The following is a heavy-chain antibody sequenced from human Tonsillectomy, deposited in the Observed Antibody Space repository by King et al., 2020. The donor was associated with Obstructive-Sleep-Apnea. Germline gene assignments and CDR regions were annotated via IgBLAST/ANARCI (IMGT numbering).Heavy chain of an antibody. V-gene: IGHV3-23*04. J-gene: IGHJ6*02. CDR2: ISASGHST. D-gene: IGHD2-2*01. CDR3: ARISVGGYWASTSCRAYGMDV. CDR1: GFTLSDFA. Sequence: VQLVESGGGLVQPGGSLRLSCEASGFTLSDFAVSWVRQDPGKGPEWVSSISASGHSTYYADSVKGRFTISRDNFKNTLHLQMNSLRAEDTAVYYCARISVGGYWASTSCRAYGMDVWGQGTTVTVSS.